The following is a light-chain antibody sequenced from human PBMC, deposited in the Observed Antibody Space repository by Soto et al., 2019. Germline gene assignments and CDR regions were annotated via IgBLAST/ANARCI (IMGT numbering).Light chain of an antibody. CDR1: SSDIGGYDY. CDR3: SSYTSSSALV. V-gene: IGLV2-14*01. J-gene: IGLJ2*01. Sequence: QSALTQPASVSGSPGQSITISCTGTSSDIGGYDYVSWYQQYPDKAPKLMIYDVYNRPSGVSNRFSGSKSGDTASLTISGLQAEDEADYYCSSYTSSSALVFGAGTQLTVL. CDR2: DVY.